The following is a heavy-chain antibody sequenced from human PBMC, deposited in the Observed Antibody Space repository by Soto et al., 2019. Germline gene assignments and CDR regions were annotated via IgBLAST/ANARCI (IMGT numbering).Heavy chain of an antibody. CDR2: ISAYNGNT. CDR3: ARDRPRWFGELSLNWFDP. D-gene: IGHD3-10*01. V-gene: IGHV1-18*04. Sequence: GASVKVSCKAPGYTFTSYGISWVRQAPGQGLEWMGWISAYNGNTNYAQKLQGRVTMTTDTSTSTAYMELRSLRSDDTAVYYCARDRPRWFGELSLNWFDPWGQGTLVTVSS. J-gene: IGHJ5*02. CDR1: GYTFTSYG.